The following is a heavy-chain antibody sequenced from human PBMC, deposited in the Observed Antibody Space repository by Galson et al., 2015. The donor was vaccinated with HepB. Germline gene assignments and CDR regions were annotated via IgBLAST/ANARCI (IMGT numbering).Heavy chain of an antibody. CDR1: GGTFSSYA. V-gene: IGHV1-69*13. D-gene: IGHD6-13*01. CDR3: ARDPSRDGYSSSWYGVAGFDP. CDR2: IIPIFGTA. J-gene: IGHJ5*02. Sequence: SVKVSCKASGGTFSSYAISWVRQAPGQGLEWMGGIIPIFGTANYAQKFQGRVTITADESTSTAYMELSSLRSEDTAVYYCARDPSRDGYSSSWYGVAGFDPWGQGTLVTVSS.